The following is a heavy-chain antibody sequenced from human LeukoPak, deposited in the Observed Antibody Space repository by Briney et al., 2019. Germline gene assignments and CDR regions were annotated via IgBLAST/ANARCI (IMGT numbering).Heavy chain of an antibody. V-gene: IGHV4-59*01. CDR1: GGSISSYY. J-gene: IGHJ4*02. CDR2: IYDSGGN. D-gene: IGHD2-2*01. Sequence: RTSGTLSLTCTVSGGSISSYYWSWIRQPPGKGLEWIGYIYDSGGNNYNPSLKSRVTISIDTSKNQFSLKLNSVTAADTAVYYCARTTTSFDDWGQGTLVTVSS. CDR3: ARTTTSFDD.